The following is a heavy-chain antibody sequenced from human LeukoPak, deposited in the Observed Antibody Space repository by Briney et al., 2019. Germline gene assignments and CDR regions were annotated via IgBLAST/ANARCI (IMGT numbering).Heavy chain of an antibody. CDR3: ARATYYYDSSGYGDAFDI. V-gene: IGHV1-69*05. CDR1: GGTFSSYA. Sequence: SVKVSCKASGGTFSSYAISWVRQAPGQGLEWMGGIIPIFGTANYAQKFQGRVTITMDESTSTAYMELSSLRSEDTAVHYCARATYYYDSSGYGDAFDIWGQGTMVTVSS. CDR2: IIPIFGTA. D-gene: IGHD3-22*01. J-gene: IGHJ3*02.